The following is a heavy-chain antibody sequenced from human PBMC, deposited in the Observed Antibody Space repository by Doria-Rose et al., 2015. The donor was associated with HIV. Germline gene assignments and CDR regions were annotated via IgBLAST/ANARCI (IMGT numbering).Heavy chain of an antibody. D-gene: IGHD4-17*01. CDR1: GGSISSSSYY. V-gene: IGHV4-39*07. CDR3: ARETNDYQYYYYYGMDV. CDR2: IYYSGSP. Sequence: QVQLVQSGPGLVKPSETLSLTCTVSGGSISSSSYYWGWIRQPPGKGLEWIGSIYYSGSPYYTPSLKSRVTISVDTSKNQFSLKLSSVTAADTAVYYCARETNDYQYYYYYGMDVRGQGTTVTVSS. J-gene: IGHJ6*02.